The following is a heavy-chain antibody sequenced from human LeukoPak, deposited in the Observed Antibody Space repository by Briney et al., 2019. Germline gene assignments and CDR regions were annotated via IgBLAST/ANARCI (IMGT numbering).Heavy chain of an antibody. CDR1: GFTVSSNY. CDR3: AKDLVVTASGYFDY. Sequence: GGSLRLSCVASGFTVSSNYMSWVRQAPGKGLEWVSAISGSGGSTYYADSVKGRFTISRDKSKNTLYLQMNSLRAEDTALYYCAKDLVVTASGYFDYWGQGTLVTVSS. CDR2: ISGSGGST. D-gene: IGHD2-21*02. V-gene: IGHV3-23*01. J-gene: IGHJ4*02.